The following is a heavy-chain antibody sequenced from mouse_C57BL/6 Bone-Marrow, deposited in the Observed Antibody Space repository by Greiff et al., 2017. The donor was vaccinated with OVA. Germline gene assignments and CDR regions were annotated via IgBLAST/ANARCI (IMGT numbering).Heavy chain of an antibody. CDR3: ARLGNY. CDR1: GYTFTSYG. J-gene: IGHJ2*01. Sequence: VQLQQSGAELARPGASVKLSCKASGYTFTSYGISWVKQRTGQGLEWIGEIHPRSGNTYYNEKFKGKATLTADKSSSTAYMGLRSLTSEDSAVYFCARLGNYWGQGTTLTVSS. CDR2: IHPRSGNT. V-gene: IGHV1-81*01.